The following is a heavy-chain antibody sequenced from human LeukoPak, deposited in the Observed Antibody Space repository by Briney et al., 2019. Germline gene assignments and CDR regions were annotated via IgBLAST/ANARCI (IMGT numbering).Heavy chain of an antibody. Sequence: SVKVSCKASGGTFSSYAISWVRQAPGQGLEWMGGIIPIYGTPNYAQKFQGRVTITADESTSTDYMELSSLRSEDTAVYYCAIWSLSDKYSRQYYYMDVWGKGTTVTISS. D-gene: IGHD4-11*01. CDR3: AIWSLSDKYSRQYYYMDV. V-gene: IGHV1-69*13. CDR1: GGTFSSYA. CDR2: IIPIYGTP. J-gene: IGHJ6*03.